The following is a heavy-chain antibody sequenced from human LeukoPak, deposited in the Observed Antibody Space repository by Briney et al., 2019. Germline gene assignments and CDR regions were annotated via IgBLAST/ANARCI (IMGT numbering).Heavy chain of an antibody. J-gene: IGHJ4*02. CDR2: INPSGGST. CDR1: GYTFTSYY. D-gene: IGHD1-1*01. V-gene: IGHV1-46*01. CDR3: ARDLWNGLDY. Sequence: ASVKVSCKASGYTFTSYYMHWVRQAPGQGLEWMGKINPSGGSTSYAQKFQGRVTMTRDTSTSTVYMGLSSLRSEDTAVYYCARDLWNGLDYWGQGTLVTVSS.